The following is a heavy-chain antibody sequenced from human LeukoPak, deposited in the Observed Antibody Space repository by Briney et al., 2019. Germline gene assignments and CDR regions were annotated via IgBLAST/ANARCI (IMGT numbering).Heavy chain of an antibody. J-gene: IGHJ4*02. CDR2: ISGSGGST. CDR3: AKASVGGLGYYDSSGYYYAFYYFDY. Sequence: GGSLRLSCAASGFTFSSYAMSWVRQAPGKGLEWVSAISGSGGSTYYADSVKGRFTISRDNSKNTLYLQMNSLRAEDTAVYYCAKASVGGLGYYDSSGYYYAFYYFDYWDQGTLVTVSS. CDR1: GFTFSSYA. V-gene: IGHV3-23*01. D-gene: IGHD3-22*01.